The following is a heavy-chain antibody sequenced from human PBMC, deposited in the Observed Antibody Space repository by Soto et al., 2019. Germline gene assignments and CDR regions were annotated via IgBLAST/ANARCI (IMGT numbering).Heavy chain of an antibody. Sequence: SETLSLTCTVSCGSIRSDGYYWSWIRQHTGKGLEWIGYIYYSGSTYSNPSLKSRVSTSADTSNNQFSLKLTSVTAADTAVYYCAGGSSKSWFDPGGQGTLVTVSS. CDR2: IYYSGST. V-gene: IGHV4-31*03. CDR3: AGGSSKSWFDP. D-gene: IGHD6-6*01. CDR1: CGSIRSDGYY. J-gene: IGHJ5*02.